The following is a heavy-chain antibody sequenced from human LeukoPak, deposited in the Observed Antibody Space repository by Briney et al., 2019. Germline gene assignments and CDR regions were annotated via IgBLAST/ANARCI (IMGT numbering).Heavy chain of an antibody. CDR3: AKESQHYYYDSSGYFDY. CDR1: GFTFSSYG. D-gene: IGHD3-22*01. V-gene: IGHV3-30*02. J-gene: IGHJ4*02. CDR2: IRHDGSNK. Sequence: PGGSLRLSCAASGFTFSSYGMHWVRQAPGKGLEWVAFIRHDGSNKYYADSVKGRFTISRDNSKNTLYLQMNSLRAEDTAVYYCAKESQHYYYDSSGYFDYWGQGTLVTVSS.